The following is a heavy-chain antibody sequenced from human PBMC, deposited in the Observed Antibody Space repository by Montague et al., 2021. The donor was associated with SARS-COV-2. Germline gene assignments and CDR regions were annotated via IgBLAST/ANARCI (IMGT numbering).Heavy chain of an antibody. V-gene: IGHV6-1*01. CDR2: TYYRSKWYS. CDR3: ARYSGWFYFDF. Sequence: CAISGDSVSSNSAAWSWIRQSPSRGLEWLGRTYYRSKWYSDYAPSVRGRLTVNPDASKNEFSLELNYVTPEDTAVYYCARYSGWFYFDFWGQGTLVTVSS. D-gene: IGHD6-19*01. CDR1: GDSVSSNSAA. J-gene: IGHJ4*02.